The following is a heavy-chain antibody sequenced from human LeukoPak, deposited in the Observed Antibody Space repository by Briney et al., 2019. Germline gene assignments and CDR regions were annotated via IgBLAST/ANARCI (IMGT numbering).Heavy chain of an antibody. D-gene: IGHD1-1*01. Sequence: GGSLRLSCAASGFTFSSYAMNWVRQAPGKGLEWVSAMSGSSGSTYYADSVKGRFTISRDNSKNTLYLQMDSLRADDTAVYYCSKGPNRALSAGTPHDWGQGTLVTVSS. CDR1: GFTFSSYA. CDR3: SKGPNRALSAGTPHD. CDR2: MSGSSGST. V-gene: IGHV3-23*01. J-gene: IGHJ4*02.